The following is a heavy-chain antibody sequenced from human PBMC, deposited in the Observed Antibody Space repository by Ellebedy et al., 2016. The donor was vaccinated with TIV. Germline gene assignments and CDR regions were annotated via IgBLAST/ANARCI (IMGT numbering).Heavy chain of an antibody. J-gene: IGHJ4*02. CDR3: ARRGSSGFGDY. Sequence: GGSLRLXXAASGFTFSSYSMNWVRQAPGKGLEWVSSISSSSSYIYYADSVKGRFTISRDNAKNSLYLQMSSLRAKDTAVYYCARRGSSGFGDYWGQGTLVTVSS. V-gene: IGHV3-21*01. CDR2: ISSSSSYI. CDR1: GFTFSSYS. D-gene: IGHD6-19*01.